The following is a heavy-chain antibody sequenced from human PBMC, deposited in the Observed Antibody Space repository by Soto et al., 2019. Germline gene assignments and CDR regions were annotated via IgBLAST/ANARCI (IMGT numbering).Heavy chain of an antibody. CDR2: ISGTDDYT. Sequence: PGEGLEWVSSISGTDDYTYYADSVKGRFTISRDNALNTLFLHMNSLRADDTAVYYCAFFFHAEDGIRDSVPVSAFLLNRSSDL. CDR3: AFFFHAEDGIRDSVPVSAFLLNRSSDL. J-gene: IGHJ2*01. D-gene: IGHD3-9*01. V-gene: IGHV3-23*01.